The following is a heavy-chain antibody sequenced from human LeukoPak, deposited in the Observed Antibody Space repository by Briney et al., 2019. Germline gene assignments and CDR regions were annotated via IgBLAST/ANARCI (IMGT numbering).Heavy chain of an antibody. D-gene: IGHD3-22*01. Sequence: GGSLRLSCAASGFTFSSYWMSWVRQAPGKGLEWVANIKQEGSEKYYVDSVKGRFTISRDNAKNSLYLQMNSLRAEDTAVYYCARSYYDSSGWLDYWGQGTLVTVSS. J-gene: IGHJ4*02. V-gene: IGHV3-7*01. CDR1: GFTFSSYW. CDR2: IKQEGSEK. CDR3: ARSYYDSSGWLDY.